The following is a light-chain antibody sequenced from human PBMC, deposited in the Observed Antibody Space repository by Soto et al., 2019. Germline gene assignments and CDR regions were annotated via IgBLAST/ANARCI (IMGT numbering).Light chain of an antibody. CDR1: NSNVRNTV. V-gene: IGLV1-44*01. Sequence: VLPQTPSASGTPGQRVTISCSEVNSNVRNTVVHSYKQLPGTAPRRLIHSNTRRPSGVPDRSSGTKSGTSASLAINGLQSEDEADYYCASWDDTLNAYVFGAGTKVTVL. J-gene: IGLJ1*01. CDR3: ASWDDTLNAYV. CDR2: SNT.